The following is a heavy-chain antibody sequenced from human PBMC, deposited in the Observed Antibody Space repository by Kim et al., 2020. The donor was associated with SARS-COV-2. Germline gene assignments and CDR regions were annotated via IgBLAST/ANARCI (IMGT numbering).Heavy chain of an antibody. V-gene: IGHV3-15*01. Sequence: YAAPVKGRFSISRDDSKDTLYLRINSLKTEDTAGYYCTTDQAIIYAVLDYWGQGTLVTVSS. J-gene: IGHJ4*02. D-gene: IGHD3-10*01. CDR3: TTDQAIIYAVLDY.